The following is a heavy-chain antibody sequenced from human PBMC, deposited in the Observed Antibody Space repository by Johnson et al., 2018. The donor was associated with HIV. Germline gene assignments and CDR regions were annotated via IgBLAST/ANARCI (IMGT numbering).Heavy chain of an antibody. J-gene: IGHJ3*02. CDR1: GFTFSSYA. V-gene: IGHV3-30-3*01. CDR2: ISYDGSNK. D-gene: IGHD5-18*01. Sequence: QEKLVESGGGVVQPGRSLRLSCAASGFTFSSYAMHWVRQAPGKGLEWVAVISYDGSNKYYADSVKGRFTISRDNSKNTLYLQMNSLRAEDTAVYYCAKERVTWSSRGDAFDIWGQGTMVTVSS. CDR3: AKERVTWSSRGDAFDI.